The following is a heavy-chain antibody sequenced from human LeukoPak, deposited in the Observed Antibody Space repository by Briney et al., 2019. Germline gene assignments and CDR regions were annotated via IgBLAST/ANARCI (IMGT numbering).Heavy chain of an antibody. J-gene: IGHJ6*03. V-gene: IGHV1-8*01. Sequence: EASVKVSCKASGYTFTSYDINWVRQATGQGLEWMGWMNPNSGNTGYAQKFQGRVTMTRNTSISTAYMELSSLRSEDTAVYYCARAPLRYCSSTSCYRGIGRYYYYYMDVWGKGTTVTVSS. D-gene: IGHD2-2*01. CDR2: MNPNSGNT. CDR3: ARAPLRYCSSTSCYRGIGRYYYYYMDV. CDR1: GYTFTSYD.